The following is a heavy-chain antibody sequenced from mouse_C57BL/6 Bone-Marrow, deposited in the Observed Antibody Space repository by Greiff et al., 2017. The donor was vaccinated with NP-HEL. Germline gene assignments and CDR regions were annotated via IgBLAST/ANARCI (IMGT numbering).Heavy chain of an antibody. CDR3: ARSGYGSSFHWYFDV. V-gene: IGHV1-61*01. J-gene: IGHJ1*03. Sequence: QVQLQQPGAELVRPGSSVKLSCTASGYTFTSYWMDWVKQRPGQGLEWIGNIYPSDSETHYNQKFKDKATLTVDKSSSTAYMQLSSLTSEDSAVYYCARSGYGSSFHWYFDVWGTGTTVTVSS. CDR2: IYPSDSET. CDR1: GYTFTSYW. D-gene: IGHD1-1*01.